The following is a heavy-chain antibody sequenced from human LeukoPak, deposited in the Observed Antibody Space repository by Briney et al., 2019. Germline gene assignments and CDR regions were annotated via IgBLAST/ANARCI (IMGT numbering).Heavy chain of an antibody. V-gene: IGHV3-21*01. CDR3: ARIAVAGLGGAFDI. Sequence: GGSLRLSCAASGFTFSSYSMNWVRQAPGKGLEWVSSISSSSSYIYYTDSVKGRFTISRDNAKNSLYLQMNSLRAEDTAVYYCARIAVAGLGGAFDIWGQGTMVTVSS. CDR2: ISSSSSYI. CDR1: GFTFSSYS. J-gene: IGHJ3*02. D-gene: IGHD6-19*01.